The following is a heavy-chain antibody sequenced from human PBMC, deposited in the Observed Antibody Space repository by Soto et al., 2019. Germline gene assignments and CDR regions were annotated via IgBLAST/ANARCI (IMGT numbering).Heavy chain of an antibody. CDR1: GGSVSSYH. CDR2: IYHSGKT. V-gene: IGHV4-59*02. Sequence: SETLSLTCSVSGGSVSSYHYNWIRQAPGKGLEWLGYIYHSGKTFYNPALPGRVSMSLDTSKNQFSLTLNSVTAADTGLSFCALGGYNYGRPLDFWGQGTLVTVSS. CDR3: ALGGYNYGRPLDF. D-gene: IGHD5-18*01. J-gene: IGHJ4*02.